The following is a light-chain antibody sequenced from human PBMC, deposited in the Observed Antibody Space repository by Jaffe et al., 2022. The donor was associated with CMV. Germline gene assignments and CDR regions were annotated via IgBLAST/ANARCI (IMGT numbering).Light chain of an antibody. Sequence: QSALTQPASVSGSPGQSITISCTGTSSDIVIYNYVSWYQQHPGKAPKLIIFGVSHRPSGVSDRFSGSKSGNTASLTISGLQAEDEADYYCCSYRSSTTLDVFGTGTKVTVL. CDR2: GVS. CDR3: CSYRSSTTLDV. V-gene: IGLV2-14*03. CDR1: SSDIVIYNY. J-gene: IGLJ1*01.